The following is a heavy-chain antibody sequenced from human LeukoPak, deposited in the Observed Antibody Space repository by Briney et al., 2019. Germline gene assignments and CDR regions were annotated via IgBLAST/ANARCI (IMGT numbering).Heavy chain of an antibody. CDR1: GFTFSSYA. J-gene: IGHJ4*02. Sequence: PGRSLRLSCAASGFTFSSYAMHWVRQAPGKGLEWAAVISYDGSNKYYADSVKGRFTISRDNSKNTLYLQMNSLRADDTAVYYCARDAGSGSYFDYWGQGTLVTVSS. CDR3: ARDAGSGSYFDY. V-gene: IGHV3-30*04. CDR2: ISYDGSNK. D-gene: IGHD3-10*01.